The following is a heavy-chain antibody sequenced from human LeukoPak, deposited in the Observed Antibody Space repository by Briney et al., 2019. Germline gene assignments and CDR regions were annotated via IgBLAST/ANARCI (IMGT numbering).Heavy chain of an antibody. CDR3: ARGWSTGQIAAAGSDDAFDI. CDR2: IYYSGST. Sequence: SETLSLTCTVSGSSISSGGYYWSWIRQHPGKGLEWIGYIYYSGSTYYNPSLKSRVTISVDTSKNQFSLKLSSVTAADTAVYYCARGWSTGQIAAAGSDDAFDIWGQGTMVTVSS. CDR1: GSSISSGGYY. D-gene: IGHD6-13*01. J-gene: IGHJ3*02. V-gene: IGHV4-31*03.